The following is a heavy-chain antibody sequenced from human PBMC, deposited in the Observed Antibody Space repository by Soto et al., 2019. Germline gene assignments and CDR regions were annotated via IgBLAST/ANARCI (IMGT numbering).Heavy chain of an antibody. Sequence: GESLQISCKGSGYIFANDWIAWVRQMPGKGLEWMGIIFPGDSDTRYSPSFQGQVTISADKSINTAYLQWSSLKASDTAVYYCARRVAAHPYFDFWGQGALVTVS. CDR1: GYIFANDW. CDR2: IFPGDSDT. D-gene: IGHD6-6*01. V-gene: IGHV5-51*01. CDR3: ARRVAAHPYFDF. J-gene: IGHJ4*02.